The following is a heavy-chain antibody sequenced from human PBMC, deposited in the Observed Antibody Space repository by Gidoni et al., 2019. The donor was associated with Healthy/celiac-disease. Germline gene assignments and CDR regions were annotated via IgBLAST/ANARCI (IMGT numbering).Heavy chain of an antibody. D-gene: IGHD1-26*01. J-gene: IGHJ3*02. CDR1: GGSISSSSYY. CDR3: ARPSTGRGAFDI. CDR2: IYYSGST. Sequence: QLQLQESGPGLVKPSETLSLTCTVSGGSISSSSYYWGWIRQPPGKGLEWIGSIYYSGSTYYNPSLKSRVTISVDTSKNQFSLKLSSVTAADTAVYYCARPSTGRGAFDIWGQGTMVTVSS. V-gene: IGHV4-39*01.